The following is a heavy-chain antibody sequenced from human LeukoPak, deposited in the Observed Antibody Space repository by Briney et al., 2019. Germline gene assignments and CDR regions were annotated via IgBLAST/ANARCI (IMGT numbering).Heavy chain of an antibody. Sequence: VASVKVSCKASGYTFTDYYMHWVRQAPGQGLEWMGWIIPNNGDTNFAQKFQGRVTMTRDTSISTAYMELSRLRSDDTAVYYCARGLIIAVAGQDDGYWGQGTLVTVSS. J-gene: IGHJ4*02. CDR2: IIPNNGDT. D-gene: IGHD6-19*01. V-gene: IGHV1-2*02. CDR1: GYTFTDYY. CDR3: ARGLIIAVAGQDDGY.